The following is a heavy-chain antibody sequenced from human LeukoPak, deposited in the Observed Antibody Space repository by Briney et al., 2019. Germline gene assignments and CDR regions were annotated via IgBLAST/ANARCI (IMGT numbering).Heavy chain of an antibody. V-gene: IGHV4-39*07. J-gene: IGHJ5*02. CDR1: GGSISSSSYY. CDR3: ARSGVGYYDFWSGYSHENWFDP. D-gene: IGHD3-3*01. Sequence: PSETLSLTCTVSGGSISSSSYYWGWIRQPPGKGLEWIGEINHSGSTNYNPSLKSRVTISVDTSKNQFSLKLSSVTAADTAVYYCARSGVGYYDFWSGYSHENWFDPWGQGTLVTVSS. CDR2: INHSGST.